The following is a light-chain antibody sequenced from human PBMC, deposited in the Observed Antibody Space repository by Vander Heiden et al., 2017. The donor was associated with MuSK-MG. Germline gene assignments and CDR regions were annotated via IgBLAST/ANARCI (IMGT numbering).Light chain of an antibody. CDR2: AAS. J-gene: IGKJ1*01. V-gene: IGKV1-39*01. Sequence: DIQMTQSPSSLSASVADRVTITCRASQSISSYLNWYQQKPGKAPKLLIYAASSLQSWVPSRFSGSGSGTDFTLTISSLQPEDFATYYCQHSDSTPGAFGQGTKVEIK. CDR3: QHSDSTPGA. CDR1: QSISSY.